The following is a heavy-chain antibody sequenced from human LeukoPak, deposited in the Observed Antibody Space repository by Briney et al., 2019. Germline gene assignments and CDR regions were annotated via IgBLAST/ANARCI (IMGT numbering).Heavy chain of an antibody. CDR3: ARTAIAAAAFYNWFDS. Sequence: GGSLRLSCAASGFTFNTYGMSWVRQAPGKGLEWVSGISGSGGATYYADSVKGRFTISRDDPHNTLYLQMNSLRAEDTAVYYCARTAIAAAAFYNWFDSWGQGTLVTVSS. D-gene: IGHD6-13*01. CDR2: ISGSGGAT. CDR1: GFTFNTYG. J-gene: IGHJ5*01. V-gene: IGHV3-23*01.